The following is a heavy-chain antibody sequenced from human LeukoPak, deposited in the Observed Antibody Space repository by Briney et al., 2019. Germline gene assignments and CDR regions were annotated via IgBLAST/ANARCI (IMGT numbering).Heavy chain of an antibody. CDR1: GFTFSSYG. CDR3: VGELLPYYGMDV. D-gene: IGHD3-10*01. Sequence: GGSLRLSCAASGFTFSSYGMHWVRQAPGKGLEWVAVISYDGSNKYYADSVKGRFTISSDNSKNTLYLQMNSLRAEDTAVYYSVGELLPYYGMDVWGQGTTVTVSS. J-gene: IGHJ6*02. CDR2: ISYDGSNK. V-gene: IGHV3-30*03.